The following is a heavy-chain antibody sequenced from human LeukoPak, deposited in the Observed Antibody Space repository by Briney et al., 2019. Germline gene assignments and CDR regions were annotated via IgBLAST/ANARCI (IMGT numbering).Heavy chain of an antibody. CDR3: ARAHSSLCRYYYMDV. CDR2: INHSGST. D-gene: IGHD6-6*01. V-gene: IGHV4-34*01. Sequence: SETLSLTCAVYGGSFSGYYWSWIRQPPGKGLEWIGEINHSGSTNYNPSLKSRVTISVDTSKNQFSLKLGSVTAADTAVYYCARAHSSLCRYYYMDVWGKGTTVTVSS. CDR1: GGSFSGYY. J-gene: IGHJ6*03.